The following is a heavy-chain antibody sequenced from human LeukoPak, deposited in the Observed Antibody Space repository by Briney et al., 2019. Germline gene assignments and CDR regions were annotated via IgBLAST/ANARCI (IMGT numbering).Heavy chain of an antibody. CDR1: GGSFSGYY. CDR2: IYHSGST. CDR3: ARLPLYYYYGMDV. V-gene: IGHV4-34*01. J-gene: IGHJ6*02. Sequence: PSETLSLTCAVYGGSFSGYYWSWIRQPPGKGLEWIGEIYHSGSTNYNPSLKSRVTISIDTSKYQFSLKLSSVTAADTAVYYCARLPLYYYYGMDVWGQGTTVTVSS.